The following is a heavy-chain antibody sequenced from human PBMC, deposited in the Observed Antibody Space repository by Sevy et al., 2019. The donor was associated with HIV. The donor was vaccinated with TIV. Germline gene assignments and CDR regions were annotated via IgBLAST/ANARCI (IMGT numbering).Heavy chain of an antibody. D-gene: IGHD3-16*01. J-gene: IGHJ1*01. CDR3: TTGGSLLHH. V-gene: IGHV3-15*01. CDR2: IKSRAEGGTT. Sequence: GGSLRLSCAASGFTFNSVWMSWVRQAPGKGLEWVGHIKSRAEGGTTDYAALVKCRFTISRDDSKNTLYLQMNSLKTEATAVYYCTTGGSLLHHWGQGTLVTVSS. CDR1: GFTFNSVW.